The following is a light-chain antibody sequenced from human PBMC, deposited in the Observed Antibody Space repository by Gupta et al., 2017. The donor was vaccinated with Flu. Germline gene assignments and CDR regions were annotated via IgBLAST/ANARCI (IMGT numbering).Light chain of an antibody. CDR1: QTISTY. CDR2: AAS. J-gene: IGKJ4*01. Sequence: DIQMTQSPSSLSASLGDRVTITCRASQTISTYLIWYQQKPGKAPRLLVYAASSLQSGVPSRFSGSGSGTDFTLTIRSLQPEDFASYYCQQTYSTPLTFGGGTKVEIK. CDR3: QQTYSTPLT. V-gene: IGKV1-39*01.